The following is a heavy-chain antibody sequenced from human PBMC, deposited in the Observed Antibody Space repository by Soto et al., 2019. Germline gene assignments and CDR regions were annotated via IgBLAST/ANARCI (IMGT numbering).Heavy chain of an antibody. D-gene: IGHD5-18*01. Sequence: QVQLVQSGAEVKKPGASVKVSCKASGYTFTSYYMHWVRQAPGQGLEWMGIINPSGGSTSYAQKFQGRVTMIRDTSTSTVYMELSILRSEDTAVYYCATGVDTAMVLEPFDYWGQGTLVTVSS. CDR3: ATGVDTAMVLEPFDY. V-gene: IGHV1-46*01. J-gene: IGHJ4*02. CDR2: INPSGGST. CDR1: GYTFTSYY.